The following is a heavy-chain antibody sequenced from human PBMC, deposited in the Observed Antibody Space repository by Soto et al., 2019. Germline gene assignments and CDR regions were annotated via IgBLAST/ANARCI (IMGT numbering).Heavy chain of an antibody. V-gene: IGHV2-5*02. CDR3: AHRRVGRSIYYFDY. CDR2: IYWDDDK. J-gene: IGHJ4*02. D-gene: IGHD1-26*01. Sequence: GLDLEWLALIYWDDDKRYRPSLKSRLTITKDTSKNQVVLRMTNMDPADTATYYCAHRRVGRSIYYFDYWGQGTLVTVSS.